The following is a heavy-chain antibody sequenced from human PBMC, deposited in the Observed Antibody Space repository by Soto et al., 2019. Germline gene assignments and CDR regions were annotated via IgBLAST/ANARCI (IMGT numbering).Heavy chain of an antibody. CDR1: GFTFSSYS. Sequence: GGSLRLSCAASGFTFSSYSMNWVRQAPGKGLEWVSSISSSSRYIYYADSVKGRFTISRDNTKNSLYLQMNSLRAEDTAVYYCATSTPGYYYGMDVWGQGTTVTVSS. J-gene: IGHJ6*02. V-gene: IGHV3-21*01. CDR3: ATSTPGYYYGMDV. CDR2: ISSSSRYI. D-gene: IGHD2-2*01.